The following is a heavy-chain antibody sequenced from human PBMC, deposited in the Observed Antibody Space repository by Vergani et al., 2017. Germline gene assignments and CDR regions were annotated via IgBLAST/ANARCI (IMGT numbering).Heavy chain of an antibody. CDR1: GYTFSEYW. J-gene: IGHJ4*02. CDR3: ARRHGSGSYLEF. CDR2: IYAGNSDT. Sequence: EVQLVQSGTEVKKPGESLKISCKGSGYTFSEYWIAWVRHMPGKGLEWMGIIYAGNSDTKYNPSFEGRVTTSVDRSTNTAYLQWRSLEASDTAIYFCARRHGSGSYLEFWGQETLVTVSS. D-gene: IGHD3-10*01. V-gene: IGHV5-51*01.